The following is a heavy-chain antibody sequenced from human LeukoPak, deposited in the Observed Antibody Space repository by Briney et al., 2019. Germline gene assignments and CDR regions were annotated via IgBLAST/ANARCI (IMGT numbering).Heavy chain of an antibody. V-gene: IGHV1-69*13. D-gene: IGHD4-17*01. CDR3: ARGNDYGDPSFLGYYYYMDV. CDR2: IIPIFGTA. J-gene: IGHJ6*03. Sequence: ASVKVSCKASGGTFSSYAISWVRQAPGQGLEWMGGIIPIFGTANYAQKFQGRVTITADESTSTAYMELSSLRSEDTAVYYCARGNDYGDPSFLGYYYYMDVWGKGTTVTISS. CDR1: GGTFSSYA.